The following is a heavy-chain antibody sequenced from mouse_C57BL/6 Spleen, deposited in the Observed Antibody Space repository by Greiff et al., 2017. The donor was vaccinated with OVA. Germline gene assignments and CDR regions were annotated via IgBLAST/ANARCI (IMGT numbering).Heavy chain of an antibody. D-gene: IGHD2-3*01. Sequence: EVQLVESEGGLVQPGSSMKLSCTASGFTFSDYYMAWVRQVPEKGLEWVANINYDGSSTYYLDSLKSRFIISRDNAKNILYLQMSSLKSEDTATYYCAREGYDGYPYFDYWGQGTTLTVSS. CDR3: AREGYDGYPYFDY. V-gene: IGHV5-16*01. CDR1: GFTFSDYY. J-gene: IGHJ2*01. CDR2: INYDGSST.